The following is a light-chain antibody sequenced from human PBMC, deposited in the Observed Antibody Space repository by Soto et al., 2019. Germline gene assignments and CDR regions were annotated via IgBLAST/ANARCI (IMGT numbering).Light chain of an antibody. CDR2: GAS. CDR1: QTVSNN. J-gene: IGKJ1*01. Sequence: EIVMTQSPATLSMSPGERVSISCRASQTVSNNLAWYQQKPGQAPRLLIYGASSRATGIPDRFSGSGSGTDFTLTITRLEPEDFAVYYCQQYGSSPPWTFGQGTKVDIK. CDR3: QQYGSSPPWT. V-gene: IGKV3-20*01.